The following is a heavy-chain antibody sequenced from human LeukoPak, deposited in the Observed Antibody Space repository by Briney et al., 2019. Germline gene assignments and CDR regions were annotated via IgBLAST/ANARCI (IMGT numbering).Heavy chain of an antibody. V-gene: IGHV1-18*01. CDR2: ISAYNGNT. J-gene: IGHJ3*02. D-gene: IGHD3-22*01. CDR3: ARVAAYYDSSGYAFDI. CDR1: GYTFTSYG. Sequence: ASVKVSCKASGYTFTSYGISWVRQAPGQGLEWMGWISAYNGNTNYAQKLQGRVTMTTDTSTSTAYMELRSLGSDDTAVYYCARVAAYYDSSGYAFDIWGQGTMVTVSS.